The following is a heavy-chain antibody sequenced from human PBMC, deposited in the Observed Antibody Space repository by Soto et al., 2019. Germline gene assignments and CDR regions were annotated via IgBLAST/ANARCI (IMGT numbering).Heavy chain of an antibody. J-gene: IGHJ3*02. Sequence: PSETLYLTCTVSGGSISSYYWSWIRQPPGKGLEWIGYIYYSGSTNYNPSLKSRVTISVDTSKNQFSLKLSSVTAADTAVYYCAREVGLTGYPSDAFDIWGQGTMVTVSS. CDR3: AREVGLTGYPSDAFDI. V-gene: IGHV4-59*01. D-gene: IGHD3-9*01. CDR2: IYYSGST. CDR1: GGSISSYY.